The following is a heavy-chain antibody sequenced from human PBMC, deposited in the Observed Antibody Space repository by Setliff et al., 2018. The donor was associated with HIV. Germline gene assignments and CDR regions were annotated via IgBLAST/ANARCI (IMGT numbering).Heavy chain of an antibody. Sequence: SETLSLTCDVSGVSISKNRNWWSWVRQPPGKGLEWIGEIYFNLQTNYNPALKSRVSMGLDNAKDQFSLRLTSVTAADTAIYYCTRDWWAYGLMGSWGQGMLVTAPQ. V-gene: IGHV4-4*02. D-gene: IGHD2-15*01. CDR1: GVSISKNRNW. CDR2: IYFNLQT. CDR3: TRDWWAYGLMGS. J-gene: IGHJ5*02.